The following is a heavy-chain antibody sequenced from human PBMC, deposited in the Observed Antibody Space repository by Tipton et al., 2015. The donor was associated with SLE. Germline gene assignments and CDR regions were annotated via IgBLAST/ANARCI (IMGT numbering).Heavy chain of an antibody. V-gene: IGHV3-11*06. J-gene: IGHJ4*02. Sequence: SLRLSCAASGFTFSDYYMSWIRQAPGKGLEWVSYISSSSSYTNYADSVKGRFTISRDNAKNSLYLQMNSLRAEDTAVYYCARGSLLVGAIDYWGQGTLVTVSS. CDR3: ARGSLLVGAIDY. CDR2: ISSSSSYT. D-gene: IGHD1-26*01. CDR1: GFTFSDYY.